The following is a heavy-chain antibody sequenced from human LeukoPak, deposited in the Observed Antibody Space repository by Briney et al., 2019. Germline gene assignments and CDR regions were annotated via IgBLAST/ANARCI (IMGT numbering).Heavy chain of an antibody. D-gene: IGHD6-13*01. V-gene: IGHV3-30*04. CDR3: AKGISTGWSIKYFFDY. CDR1: GFAFSSFA. CDR2: ISYDGITE. J-gene: IGHJ4*02. Sequence: GGSLRLSCAASGFAFSSFAMHRVRQAPGKGLEWVSLISYDGITEDYSDSVKGRFTISRDNFKNTLFLQMNSLRDEDTAVYYCAKGISTGWSIKYFFDYWGQGTLVTVSS.